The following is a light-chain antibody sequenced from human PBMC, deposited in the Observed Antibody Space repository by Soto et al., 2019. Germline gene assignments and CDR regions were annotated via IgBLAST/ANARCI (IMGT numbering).Light chain of an antibody. Sequence: DIQMTQSPSTLSASVGDGVTITCRASQNISVWLAWYQQRPGIAPKFLIYDASNLETGVSSRFSGSGSGTEFTLTIRSLQPDDFATYYCQQYDSSSPTFGQGTKLEIK. CDR1: QNISVW. V-gene: IGKV1-5*01. CDR2: DAS. CDR3: QQYDSSSPT. J-gene: IGKJ2*01.